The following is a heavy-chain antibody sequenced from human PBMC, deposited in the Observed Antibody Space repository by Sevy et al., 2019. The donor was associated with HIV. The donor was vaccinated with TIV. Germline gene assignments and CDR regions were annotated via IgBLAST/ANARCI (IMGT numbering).Heavy chain of an antibody. D-gene: IGHD4-4*01. V-gene: IGHV4-59*08. CDR3: ARQGATVTTLYAFHT. J-gene: IGHJ3*02. Sequence: SETLSLTCTVSGDSISDYYWSWIRQPPGKGLEWIGYFYYGSGTTKYNPSLKSRVTISIDTSKNQFSLKVSSVTAADTAVYYCARQGATVTTLYAFHTWGQGTMVTVSS. CDR1: GDSISDYY. CDR2: FYYGSGTT.